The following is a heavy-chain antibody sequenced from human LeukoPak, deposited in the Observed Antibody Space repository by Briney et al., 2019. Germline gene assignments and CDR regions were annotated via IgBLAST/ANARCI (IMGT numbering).Heavy chain of an antibody. CDR1: GGSISSSSYY. CDR2: IYYSGST. J-gene: IGHJ5*02. V-gene: IGHV4-39*07. Sequence: RASETLSLTCTVSGGSISSSSYYWGWIRQPPGKGLEWIGSIYYSGSTYYNPSLKSRVTISVDTSKNQFSLKLSSVTAADTAVYYCARALGIQLWYNWFDPWGQGTLVTVSS. D-gene: IGHD5-18*01. CDR3: ARALGIQLWYNWFDP.